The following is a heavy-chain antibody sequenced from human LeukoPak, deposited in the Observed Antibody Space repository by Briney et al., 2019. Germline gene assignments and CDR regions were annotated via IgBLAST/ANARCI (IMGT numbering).Heavy chain of an antibody. J-gene: IGHJ4*01. V-gene: IGHV3-7*01. CDR3: ARERKSMTTVTTGFDY. CDR2: INRDGDEK. D-gene: IGHD4-17*01. Sequence: GGSLRLSCVVSGFTFTNDYMSWVRQAPGKGLEWVAFINRDGDEKHYVDSVRGRFTISRDNAKNSLYLQMNSLRAEDSAVYYCARERKSMTTVTTGFDYWGQGTLVTVSS. CDR1: GFTFTNDY.